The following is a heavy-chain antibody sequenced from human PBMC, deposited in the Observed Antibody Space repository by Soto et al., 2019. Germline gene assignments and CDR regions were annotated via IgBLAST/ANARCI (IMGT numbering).Heavy chain of an antibody. D-gene: IGHD2-21*02. CDR1: GGSIISGGYY. V-gene: IGHV4-31*03. CDR3: ARDQQVYCGGDCYSRWFDP. CDR2: IYYSGST. Sequence: SETLSLTCTVSGGSIISGGYYWSWIRQHPGKGLEWIGYIYYSGSTYYNPSLKSRVTISVDTSKNQFSLKLSSVTAADTAVYYCARDQQVYCGGDCYSRWFDPWGQGTLVTVSS. J-gene: IGHJ5*01.